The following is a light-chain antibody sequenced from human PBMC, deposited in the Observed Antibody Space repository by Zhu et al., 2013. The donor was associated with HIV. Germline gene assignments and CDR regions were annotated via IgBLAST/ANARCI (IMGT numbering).Light chain of an antibody. CDR1: QDISNY. CDR3: QQYDSLPYT. CDR2: DAS. V-gene: IGKV1-33*01. J-gene: IGKJ2*01. Sequence: DIQMTQSPSSLSASVGDRVTITCQASQDISNYLNWYQQKLGKAPKLLIYDASNLETGVPSRFSGSESGTYFTFTISSLQPEDIATYYCQQYDSLPYTFGPGDRSWRS.